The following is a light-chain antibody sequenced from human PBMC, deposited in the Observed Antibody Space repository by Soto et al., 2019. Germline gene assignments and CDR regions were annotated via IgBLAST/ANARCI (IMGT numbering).Light chain of an antibody. CDR3: QSYDSSLSGVV. CDR2: GNN. Sequence: VVTQPPSVSGAPGQRVTISCTGSSSNIGAGYDVHWYQQLPGTAPKLLLYGNNNRPSGVPDRFSGSKSGTSASLAITGLQAEDEADYYCQSYDSSLSGVVFGGGTQLTVL. V-gene: IGLV1-40*01. J-gene: IGLJ2*01. CDR1: SSNIGAGYD.